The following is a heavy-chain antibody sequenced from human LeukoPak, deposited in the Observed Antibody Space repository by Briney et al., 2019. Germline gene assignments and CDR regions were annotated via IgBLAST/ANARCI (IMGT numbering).Heavy chain of an antibody. D-gene: IGHD3-16*02. CDR3: ARGQYYDYVWGSYRYTPHYFDY. V-gene: IGHV1-18*01. CDR1: GYTFTSYG. CDR2: ISVYNGNT. J-gene: IGHJ4*02. Sequence: ASVTVSCKASGYTFTSYGISWVRQAPGQGLEWMGWISVYNGNTNYAQKLQGRVTMTTDTSTSTAYMELRSLRSDDTAVYYCARGQYYDYVWGSYRYTPHYFDYWGQGTLVTVSS.